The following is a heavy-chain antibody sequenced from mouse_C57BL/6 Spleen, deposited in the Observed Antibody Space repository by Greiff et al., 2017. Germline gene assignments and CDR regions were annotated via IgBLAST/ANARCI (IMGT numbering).Heavy chain of an antibody. V-gene: IGHV1-50*01. CDR3: AREGIYYYGASWFAY. CDR2: IDPSDSET. D-gene: IGHD1-1*01. Sequence: VQLQQSGAELVKPGASVKLSCKASGYTFTSYWMQWVKQRPGQGLEWIGEIDPSDSETPYTQKFKDKATLTVDKSSSTAYMQLSSLTSEDSAVYYCAREGIYYYGASWFAYWGQGTLVTVAA. J-gene: IGHJ3*01. CDR1: GYTFTSYW.